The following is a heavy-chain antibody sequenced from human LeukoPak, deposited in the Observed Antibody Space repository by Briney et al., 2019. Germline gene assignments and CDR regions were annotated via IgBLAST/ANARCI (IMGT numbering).Heavy chain of an antibody. CDR1: GGSISSYY. Sequence: SETLSLTCTVSGGSISSYYWSWIRHPPGRGLEWIGYIYYSGSTNYNPPLKSRDTISVDTSKNQCSLKLSSVTAADTAVYYCARAMASDGLWYFDYWGQGTLVTVSS. CDR2: IYYSGST. CDR3: ARAMASDGLWYFDY. D-gene: IGHD5-24*01. V-gene: IGHV4-59*01. J-gene: IGHJ4*02.